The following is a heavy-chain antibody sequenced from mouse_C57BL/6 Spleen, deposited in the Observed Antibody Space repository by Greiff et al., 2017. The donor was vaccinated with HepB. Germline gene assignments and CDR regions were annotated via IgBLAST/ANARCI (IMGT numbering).Heavy chain of an antibody. CDR1: GFTFSDYG. V-gene: IGHV5-17*01. D-gene: IGHD1-2*01. CDR3: ARRTTASYYYAMDY. J-gene: IGHJ4*01. CDR2: ISSGSSTI. Sequence: VQLKESGGGLVKPGGSLKLSCAASGFTFSDYGMHWVRQAPEKGLEWVAYISSGSSTIYYADTVKGRFTISRDNAKNTLFLQMTSLRSEDTAMYYCARRTTASYYYAMDYWGQGTSVTVSS.